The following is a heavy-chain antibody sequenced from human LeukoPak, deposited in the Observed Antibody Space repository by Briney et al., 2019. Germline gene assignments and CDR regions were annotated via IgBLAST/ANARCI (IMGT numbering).Heavy chain of an antibody. J-gene: IGHJ4*02. V-gene: IGHV1-69*04. D-gene: IGHD6-19*01. CDR2: IIPILGIA. CDR3: TRTIAVAGLFDY. CDR1: GGTFSSYA. Sequence: VASVKVSCKASGGTFSSYAISWVRQAPGQGLEWMGRIIPILGIANYAQKFQGRVTITADESTSTAYMELSSLRSEDTAVYYCTRTIAVAGLFDYWGQGTLVTVSS.